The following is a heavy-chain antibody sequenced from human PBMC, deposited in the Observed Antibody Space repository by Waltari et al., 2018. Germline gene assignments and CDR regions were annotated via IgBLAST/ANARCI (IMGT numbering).Heavy chain of an antibody. V-gene: IGHV4-59*01. CDR3: ARGELGGYCSGGSCYFDY. J-gene: IGHJ4*02. D-gene: IGHD2-15*01. CDR1: GGSISSYY. Sequence: QVQLQESGPGLVKPSETLSITCTVSGGSISSYYWSWIRQPPGKGLEWIGYIYYSGSTNYNPSLKSRVTISVDTSKNQFSLKLSSVTAADTAVYYCARGELGGYCSGGSCYFDYWGQGTLVTVSS. CDR2: IYYSGST.